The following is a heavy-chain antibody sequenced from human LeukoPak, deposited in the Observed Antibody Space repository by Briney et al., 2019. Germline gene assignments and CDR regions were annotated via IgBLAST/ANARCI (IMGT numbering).Heavy chain of an antibody. CDR3: ARGVIAAPYYFDY. J-gene: IGHJ4*02. D-gene: IGHD6-25*01. CDR2: ISGSGGST. V-gene: IGHV3-23*01. Sequence: PGGSLRLSCAASGFTFSSYAMSWVRQAPGKGVGWVSAISGSGGSTYYADSVKGRFTISRDNSKNTLYLQMNSLRAEDTAVYFCARGVIAAPYYFDYWGQGTLVTVSS. CDR1: GFTFSSYA.